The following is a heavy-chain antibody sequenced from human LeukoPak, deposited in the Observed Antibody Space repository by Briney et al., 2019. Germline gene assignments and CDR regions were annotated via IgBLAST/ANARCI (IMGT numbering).Heavy chain of an antibody. Sequence: KPSETLSLTCTVSGGSISSYYWSWIRQPPGKGLEWIGYIYYSGSTNYNPSLKSRVTISVDTSKNQFSLKLSSVTAADTAVYYCARDGYNYYFDYWGQGTLVTVSS. J-gene: IGHJ4*02. CDR2: IYYSGST. CDR3: ARDGYNYYFDY. V-gene: IGHV4-59*12. CDR1: GGSISSYY. D-gene: IGHD5-24*01.